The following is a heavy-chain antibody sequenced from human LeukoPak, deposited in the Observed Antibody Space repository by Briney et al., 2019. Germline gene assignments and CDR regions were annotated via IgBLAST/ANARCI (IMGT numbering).Heavy chain of an antibody. D-gene: IGHD4-17*01. CDR3: AREFYGDYGKIDY. CDR2: IWYDGSNK. CDR1: GFTFSNYG. J-gene: IGHJ4*02. Sequence: GGSLRLSCAASGFTFSNYGMHWVRQAPGKGLEWVAVIWYDGSNKYYADSVKGRFTMSSDNSKNTLYLQINSLRAEDTAVDYCAREFYGDYGKIDYWGQGTLVTVSS. V-gene: IGHV3-33*01.